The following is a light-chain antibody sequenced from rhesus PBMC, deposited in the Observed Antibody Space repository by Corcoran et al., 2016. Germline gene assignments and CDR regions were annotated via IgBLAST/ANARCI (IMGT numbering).Light chain of an antibody. CDR1: QGISTY. CDR2: DAS. V-gene: IGKV1-25*01. CDR3: QQHNSYPLT. J-gene: IGKJ4*01. Sequence: DIQMTQSPSSLSASVGDTVTITCQASQGISTYLAWYQQKPGKAPKLLIYDASTLQSGVPSRLSGIGSGTEFTLTISSLQPEDFATYYCQQHNSYPLTFGGGTKVELK.